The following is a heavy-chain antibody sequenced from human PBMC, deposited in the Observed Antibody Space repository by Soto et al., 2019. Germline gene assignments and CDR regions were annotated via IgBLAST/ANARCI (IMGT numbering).Heavy chain of an antibody. Sequence: EVQLLESGGGLVQPGGSLRLSCAASGFTFSSYAMSWVRQAPGKGLEWVSAISGSGGSTYYADSVKGRFTISRDNSKNTLYLQMNSLRAEDTAVYYCAKGLVASDYGSGSYYGRGLYDYWGQGTLVTVSS. J-gene: IGHJ4*02. V-gene: IGHV3-23*01. CDR3: AKGLVASDYGSGSYYGRGLYDY. CDR2: ISGSGGST. CDR1: GFTFSSYA. D-gene: IGHD3-10*01.